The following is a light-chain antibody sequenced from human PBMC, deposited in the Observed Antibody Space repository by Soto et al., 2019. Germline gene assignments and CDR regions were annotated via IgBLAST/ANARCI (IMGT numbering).Light chain of an antibody. V-gene: IGKV3-11*01. CDR3: QQLTDWPPQWT. J-gene: IGKJ1*01. Sequence: EIVLTQSPDTLSLTPGGRATLACRSSQSISSYLPWYQPKPGQAPRLLIYDASSRATGIPARCSGSGSGTDFTLTISSLEPEDFAVYYCQQLTDWPPQWTFGQGTKVDI. CDR1: QSISSY. CDR2: DAS.